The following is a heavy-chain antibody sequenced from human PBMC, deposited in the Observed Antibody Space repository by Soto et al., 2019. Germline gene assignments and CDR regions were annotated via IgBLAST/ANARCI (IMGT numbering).Heavy chain of an antibody. CDR1: GFTFSIYS. Sequence: PGGSLRLSCAASGFTFSIYSMNWVRQAPGKGLEWVSSSSSSSTYIYYADSVKGRFTISRDNAKNSLYLQMNSLRAEDTAVYFCARVYYSNLPYYFYYMDVWGQGTTVTVSS. V-gene: IGHV3-21*01. D-gene: IGHD4-4*01. CDR3: ARVYYSNLPYYFYYMDV. J-gene: IGHJ6*02. CDR2: SSSSSTYI.